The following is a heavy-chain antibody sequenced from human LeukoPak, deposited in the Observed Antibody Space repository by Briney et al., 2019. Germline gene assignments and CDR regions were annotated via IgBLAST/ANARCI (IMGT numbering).Heavy chain of an antibody. D-gene: IGHD1-26*01. CDR1: GGSISSYY. J-gene: IGHJ3*02. V-gene: IGHV4-59*01. CDR2: IYYSGST. Sequence: KPSETLSLTCTVSGGSISSYYWSWIRQPPGKGLEWIGYIYYSGSTNYNPSLKSRVTISVDTSKNQFSLKLSSVTAADTAVYYCAAGSGSYYDTTNAFDIWGQGTMVTVSS. CDR3: AAGSGSYYDTTNAFDI.